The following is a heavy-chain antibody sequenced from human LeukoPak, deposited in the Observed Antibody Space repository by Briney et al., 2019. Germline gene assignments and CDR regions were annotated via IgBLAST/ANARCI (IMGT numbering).Heavy chain of an antibody. CDR1: GYIFTGHY. D-gene: IGHD5-24*01. CDR3: ARVGDSLNDAFDI. V-gene: IGHV1-2*06. CDR2: INPKTGGT. Sequence: GASVKVSCKASGYIFTGHYMNWVRQVPGQGLEWMGRINPKTGGTNYARNFQGRVTMTRDTSISTTYMELSRLRPDDTAVYYCARVGDSLNDAFDIWGQGTMVTVSS. J-gene: IGHJ3*02.